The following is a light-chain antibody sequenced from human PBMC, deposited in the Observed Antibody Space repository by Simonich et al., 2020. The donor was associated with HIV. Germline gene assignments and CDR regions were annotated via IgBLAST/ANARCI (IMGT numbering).Light chain of an antibody. CDR3: QQYYDTPYT. V-gene: IGKV4-1*01. J-gene: IGKJ2*01. CDR1: QSVLYSSNNKNY. CDR2: WAS. Sequence: DIVMTQSPDSLAVSLGERATINCKSSQSVLYSSNNKNYLAWYQQKPGKPPKLLIYWASTRESGVPDRFSGSGSGPDFTLTISSLQAEDVAVYYCQQYYDTPYTFGQGTKLEIK.